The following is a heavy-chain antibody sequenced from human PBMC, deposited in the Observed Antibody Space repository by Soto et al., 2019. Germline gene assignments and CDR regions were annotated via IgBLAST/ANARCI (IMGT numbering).Heavy chain of an antibody. Sequence: PSETLSLTCTVSGGSISSYYLSWIRQPPGKGLEWIGYIYYSGSTNYNPSLESRVTISVDTSKNQFSLKLTSVTAADTAVYYCARQLGGRLLWDYWGQGTLVTVSS. J-gene: IGHJ4*02. CDR3: ARQLGGRLLWDY. D-gene: IGHD2-15*01. CDR2: IYYSGST. CDR1: GGSISSYY. V-gene: IGHV4-59*01.